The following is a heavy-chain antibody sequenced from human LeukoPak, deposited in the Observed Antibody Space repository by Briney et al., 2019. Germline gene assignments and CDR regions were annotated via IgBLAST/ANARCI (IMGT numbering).Heavy chain of an antibody. CDR3: AKTNKAAPWSYFDY. V-gene: IGHV3-74*01. Sequence: GGSLRLSCAASGFTFSSYWMHWVRQAPGKGLVWVSRINSDGSSTSYADSVKGRFTISRDNAKNTLYLQMNSLRAEDTAVYYCAKTNKAAPWSYFDYWGQGTLVTVSS. J-gene: IGHJ4*02. CDR1: GFTFSSYW. D-gene: IGHD6-13*01. CDR2: INSDGSST.